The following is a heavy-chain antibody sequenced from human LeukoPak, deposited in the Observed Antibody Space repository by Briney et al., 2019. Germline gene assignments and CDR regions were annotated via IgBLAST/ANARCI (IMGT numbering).Heavy chain of an antibody. V-gene: IGHV3-21*01. CDR2: ISSSSSYI. D-gene: IGHD6-13*01. CDR1: GFTFSSYS. CDR3: AREAGPPPAHMAFDI. J-gene: IGHJ3*02. Sequence: GGSLRLSCAASGFTFSSYSMNWVRQAPGKGLEWVSSISSSSSYIYYADSVKGRFTISRDNAKNSLYLQMNSLRAEDTAVYYCAREAGPPPAHMAFDIWGQGTMVTVSS.